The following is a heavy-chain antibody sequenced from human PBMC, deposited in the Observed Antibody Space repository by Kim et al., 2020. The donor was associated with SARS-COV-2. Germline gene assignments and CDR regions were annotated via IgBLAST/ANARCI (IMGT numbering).Heavy chain of an antibody. D-gene: IGHD3-10*01. CDR2: VWYDGNNR. Sequence: GGSLRLSCAASGFVFSSYGMHWIRQAPGKGLEWVAIVWYDGNNRNYADSVKGRFTISRDNSQNTLSLQMNDLRVEDTAVYYCAKDLGDKGYYESGHDPRDAFDVWGQGTVVTVSS. V-gene: IGHV3-33*06. CDR1: GFVFSSYG. CDR3: AKDLGDKGYYESGHDPRDAFDV. J-gene: IGHJ3*01.